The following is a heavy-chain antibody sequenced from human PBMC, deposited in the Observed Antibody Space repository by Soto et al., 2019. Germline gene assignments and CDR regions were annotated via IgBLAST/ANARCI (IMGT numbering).Heavy chain of an antibody. CDR3: ARRSVAGPYSGLLFYYDLDV. V-gene: IGHV3-7*03. CDR2: IKQDGSDK. Sequence: GSLRLSCAASGFTFSTYLMSWVRQDPGKGLEWVANIKQDGSDKLYVDSVKGRFTISRDNAKSSLYLQMNSLRVEDTAVYYCARRSVAGPYSGLLFYYDLDVWGQGTTVTVSS. CDR1: GFTFSTYL. D-gene: IGHD6-19*01. J-gene: IGHJ6*02.